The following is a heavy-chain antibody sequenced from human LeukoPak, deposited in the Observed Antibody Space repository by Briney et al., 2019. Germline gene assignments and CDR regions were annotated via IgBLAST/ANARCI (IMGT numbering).Heavy chain of an antibody. CDR1: GYTFTGYY. CDR3: ARDRAAMARPAFDP. V-gene: IGHV1-2*02. CDR2: INPNSGGT. J-gene: IGHJ5*02. D-gene: IGHD5-18*01. Sequence: GASVKVSCKASGYTFTGYYMHWVRQAPGQGLEWMGWINPNSGGTNYAQKFQGRVTMTRDTSISTAYMELSRLRSDDTAVYYCARDRAAMARPAFDPWGQGTLVTVSS.